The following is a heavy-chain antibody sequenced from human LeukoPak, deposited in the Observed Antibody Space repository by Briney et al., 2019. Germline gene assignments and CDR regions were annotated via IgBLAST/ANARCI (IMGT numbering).Heavy chain of an antibody. CDR3: ARDSREYSSGWPLDY. D-gene: IGHD6-19*01. V-gene: IGHV1-18*01. Sequence: ASVKVSCKASGYTFTSYGISWVRQAPGQGLEWMGWISAYNGNTSYAQKLQGRVTMTTDTSTSTAYMELRSLRSDDTAVYYCARDSREYSSGWPLDYWGQGTLVTVSS. CDR1: GYTFTSYG. J-gene: IGHJ4*02. CDR2: ISAYNGNT.